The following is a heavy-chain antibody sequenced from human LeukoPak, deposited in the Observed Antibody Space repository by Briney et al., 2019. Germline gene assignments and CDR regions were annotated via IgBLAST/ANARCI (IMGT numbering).Heavy chain of an antibody. CDR2: IYHSGST. J-gene: IGHJ3*02. V-gene: IGHV4-30-2*01. Sequence: PSQTLSLTCTVSGGSISSGGYSWSWIRQPPGKGLEWIGYIYHSGSTYYNPSLKSRVTISVDRSKNQFSLKLSSVTAADTAVYYCAREGGSLNAFDIWGQGTMVTVSS. CDR1: GGSISSGGYS. CDR3: AREGGSLNAFDI. D-gene: IGHD1-26*01.